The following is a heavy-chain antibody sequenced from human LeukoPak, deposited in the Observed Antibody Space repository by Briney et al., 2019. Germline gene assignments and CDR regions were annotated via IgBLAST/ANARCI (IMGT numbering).Heavy chain of an antibody. CDR1: GFTFSSYA. Sequence: PGGSLTLSCAASGFTFSSYAMSWVRQAPGKGLEWVSAMSGSGGSTYYADSVKGRFTISRDNSKNTLYLQMNSLRAEDTAVYYCAKSVQRGYSYGYYWGQGTLVTVSS. V-gene: IGHV3-23*01. CDR3: AKSVQRGYSYGYY. J-gene: IGHJ4*02. CDR2: MSGSGGST. D-gene: IGHD5-18*01.